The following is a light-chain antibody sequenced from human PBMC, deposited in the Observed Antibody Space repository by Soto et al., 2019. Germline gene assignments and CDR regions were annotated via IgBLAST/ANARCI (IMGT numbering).Light chain of an antibody. Sequence: QSVLTQPASVSGSPGQSITISCTGTSSDVGSYNYVSWYQQHPGKAPKLMIYEVSTWPSGVSSRFSGSKSGNTASLTISGLQAEDEADYYCSSYSSSSTVFGTGTKLTVL. V-gene: IGLV2-14*01. CDR3: SSYSSSSTV. CDR2: EVS. J-gene: IGLJ1*01. CDR1: SSDVGSYNY.